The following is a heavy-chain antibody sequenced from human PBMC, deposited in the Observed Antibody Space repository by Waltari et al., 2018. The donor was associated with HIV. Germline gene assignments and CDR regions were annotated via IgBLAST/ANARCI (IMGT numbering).Heavy chain of an antibody. CDR2: IIPILGIA. CDR3: ARDRCSGGSCYGPYYYGMDV. D-gene: IGHD2-15*01. V-gene: IGHV1-69*04. CDR1: GGTFSSYA. J-gene: IGHJ6*02. Sequence: QVQLVQSGAEVKKPGSSVKVSCKASGGTFSSYAISWVRQAPGQGLEWMGRIIPILGIANYAQKFQGRVTITADKSTSTAYMELSSLRSEDTAVYYCARDRCSGGSCYGPYYYGMDVWGQGTTVTVSS.